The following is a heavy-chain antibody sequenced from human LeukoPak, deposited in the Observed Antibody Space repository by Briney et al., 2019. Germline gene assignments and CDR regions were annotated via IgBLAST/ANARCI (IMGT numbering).Heavy chain of an antibody. D-gene: IGHD2-2*01. J-gene: IGHJ5*02. Sequence: SVKVSCKASGGTFSSYAINWVPQAPGEGLECMVGIISIFGTVNYAQKFQGRVTITADESTSTAYMELGSLRSEDTAVYYCAREGVGGTLKYQLLKYWFDPWGQGTLVTVSS. CDR1: GGTFSSYA. CDR3: AREGVGGTLKYQLLKYWFDP. V-gene: IGHV1-69*13. CDR2: IISIFGTV.